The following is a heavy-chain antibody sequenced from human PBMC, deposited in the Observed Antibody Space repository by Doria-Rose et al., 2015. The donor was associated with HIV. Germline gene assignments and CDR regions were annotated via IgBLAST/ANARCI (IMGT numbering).Heavy chain of an antibody. D-gene: IGHD3-16*01. Sequence: QVQLQQSGPELVKPGASVKISCKASGYAFSSSWMNWVKQRPGKGLEWIGRIYPGDGDTNYNQKFKDKATLTVDKSSSTAYMQLSSLTSEDSVVYYCARRGGAFDYWGQGTTLTVSS. V-gene: IGHV1-24*01. CDR1: GYAFSSSW. J-gene: IGHJ4*01. CDR2: IYPGDGDT. CDR3: ARRGGAFDY.